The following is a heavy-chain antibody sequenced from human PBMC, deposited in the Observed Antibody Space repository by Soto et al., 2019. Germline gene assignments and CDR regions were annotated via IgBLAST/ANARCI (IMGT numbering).Heavy chain of an antibody. V-gene: IGHV3-21*01. CDR3: ASITMIAGAYYFDY. CDR1: GFTFSSYS. J-gene: IGHJ4*02. D-gene: IGHD3-22*01. Sequence: GGSLRLSCAASGFTFSSYSMNWVRQAPGKGLEWVSSISSSSSYIYYADSVKGRFTISRDNAKNSLYLQMNSLRAEDTAVYYCASITMIAGAYYFDYWGQGTLVTVS. CDR2: ISSSSSYI.